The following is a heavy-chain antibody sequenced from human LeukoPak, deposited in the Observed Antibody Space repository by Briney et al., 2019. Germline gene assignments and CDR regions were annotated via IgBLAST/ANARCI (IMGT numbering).Heavy chain of an antibody. CDR2: VYHTGTT. D-gene: IGHD3-9*01. Sequence: SETLSLTCTVSGGSVSIGSSYWGWIRQPPGSGREWIGTVYHTGTTYYNPSLRSRVTMSVDTSKNQFSRKMSSVTAADTAVYYCARLYYHTSRYYDFWGQGTLVTVSS. V-gene: IGHV4-39*01. J-gene: IGHJ4*02. CDR1: GGSVSIGSSY. CDR3: ARLYYHTSRYYDF.